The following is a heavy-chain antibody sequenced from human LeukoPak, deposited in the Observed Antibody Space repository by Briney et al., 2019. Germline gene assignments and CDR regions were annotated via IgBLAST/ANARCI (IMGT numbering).Heavy chain of an antibody. CDR2: ITGSGDNT. CDR1: GFTFSNYG. D-gene: IGHD1-26*01. Sequence: GGSLRLSCAASGFTFSNYGMSWVRQAPRKGLEWVSHITGSGDNTYYADSVKGRFTISRDNSKNTLYLQMNSLRVEDTAVYYCAQDKSGGSYSGGQGTLVIVSS. CDR3: AQDKSGGSYS. J-gene: IGHJ5*01. V-gene: IGHV3-23*01.